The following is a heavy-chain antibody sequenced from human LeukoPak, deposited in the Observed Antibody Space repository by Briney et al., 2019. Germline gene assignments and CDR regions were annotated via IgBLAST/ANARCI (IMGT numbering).Heavy chain of an antibody. CDR3: ASSGSYRFDY. J-gene: IGHJ4*02. D-gene: IGHD1-26*01. Sequence: GGSLRLSCAASGFTFSSYSMNWVRQAPGKGLEWVSHITASGTAMFYADSVKGRFTISRDNAKNPLYLQMNSLRDEDTAVYYCASSGSYRFDYWGQGTLVTVSS. CDR1: GFTFSSYS. V-gene: IGHV3-48*02. CDR2: ITASGTAM.